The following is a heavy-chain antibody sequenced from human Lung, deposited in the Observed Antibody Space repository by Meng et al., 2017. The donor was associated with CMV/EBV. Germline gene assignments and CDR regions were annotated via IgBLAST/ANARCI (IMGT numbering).Heavy chain of an antibody. CDR2: ISGSGGST. Sequence: GEXXKISCAASGFTFSSYAMSWVRQAPGKGLEWVSAISGSGGSTYYADSVKGRFTISRDNSKNTLYLQMNSLRAEDTAVYYCAKDDKPTKYIVVVPAAGDYWGQGTLVTVSS. D-gene: IGHD2-2*01. CDR1: GFTFSSYA. J-gene: IGHJ4*02. CDR3: AKDDKPTKYIVVVPAAGDY. V-gene: IGHV3-23*01.